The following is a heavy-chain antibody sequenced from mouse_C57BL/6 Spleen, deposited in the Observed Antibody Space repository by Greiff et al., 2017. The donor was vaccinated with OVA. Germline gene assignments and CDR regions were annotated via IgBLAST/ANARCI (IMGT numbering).Heavy chain of an antibody. CDR3: ARPGYDGYYDGY. D-gene: IGHD2-3*01. CDR2: ISSGSSTI. Sequence: EVHLVESGGGLVKPGGSLKLSCAASGFTFSDYGMHWVRQAPEKGLEWVAYISSGSSTIYYADTVKGRFTISRDNAKNTLFLQMTSLRSEDTAMYYCARPGYDGYYDGYWGQGTTLTVSS. J-gene: IGHJ2*01. CDR1: GFTFSDYG. V-gene: IGHV5-17*01.